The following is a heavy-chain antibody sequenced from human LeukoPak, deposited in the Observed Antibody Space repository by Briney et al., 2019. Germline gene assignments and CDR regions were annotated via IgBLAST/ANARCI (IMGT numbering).Heavy chain of an antibody. J-gene: IGHJ4*02. CDR2: ISSSGSTI. CDR1: GFTFSSYE. V-gene: IGHV3-48*03. CDR3: GSVCTNGVCYRGDY. Sequence: GGSLRLSCAASGFTFSSYEMNWVRQAPGKGLEWVSYISSSGSTIYYADSVKGRFTISRDNAKNSLYLQMNSLRAEDTAVYYCGSVCTNGVCYRGDYWGQGTLVTASS. D-gene: IGHD2-8*01.